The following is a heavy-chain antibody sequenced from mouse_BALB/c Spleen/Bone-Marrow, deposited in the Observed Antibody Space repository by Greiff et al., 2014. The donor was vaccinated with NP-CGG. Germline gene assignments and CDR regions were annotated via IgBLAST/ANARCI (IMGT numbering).Heavy chain of an antibody. CDR1: GFNIKDTY. Sequence: VQLQQPGAELVKPGASVKLSCTASGFNIKDTYMHWVKQRPEQGLEWIGRIDPASGNTKYDPKFQGKATITADTSSNTAYLQLSSLTSEDTAVYYCARYYYGSSYFDYWGQGTTLTVSS. J-gene: IGHJ2*01. CDR2: IDPASGNT. CDR3: ARYYYGSSYFDY. D-gene: IGHD1-1*01. V-gene: IGHV14-3*02.